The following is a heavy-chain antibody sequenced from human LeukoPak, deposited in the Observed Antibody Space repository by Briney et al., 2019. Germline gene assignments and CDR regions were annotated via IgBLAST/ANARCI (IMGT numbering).Heavy chain of an antibody. CDR1: GFTFSSYR. V-gene: IGHV3-21*04. CDR2: ISSSGSYI. CDR3: AKRGESCSSTNCLKYYFDY. Sequence: GGSLRLSCAASGFTFSSYRMNWVRQAPGKGLEWVSSISSSGSYIYYADSVKGRFTISRDNAKNSLYLQMNSLRAEDTAVYYCAKRGESCSSTNCLKYYFDYWGQGTLVTVSS. J-gene: IGHJ4*02. D-gene: IGHD2-2*01.